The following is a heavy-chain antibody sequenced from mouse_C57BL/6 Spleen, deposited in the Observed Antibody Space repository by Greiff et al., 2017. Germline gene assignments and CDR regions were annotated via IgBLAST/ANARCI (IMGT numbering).Heavy chain of an antibody. J-gene: IGHJ4*01. D-gene: IGHD1-1*02. V-gene: IGHV5-9-1*02. CDR3: TRDEVATKAMDY. CDR2: ISSGGDYI. CDR1: GFTFRSYA. Sequence: EVKLMESGEGLVKPGGSLKLSCAASGFTFRSYAMSWVRQTPEKRLGWVAYISSGGDYISYADTVKGRFTISRDNARNTLYLQMSSLKSEDTAMYYCTRDEVATKAMDYWGQGTSVTVSS.